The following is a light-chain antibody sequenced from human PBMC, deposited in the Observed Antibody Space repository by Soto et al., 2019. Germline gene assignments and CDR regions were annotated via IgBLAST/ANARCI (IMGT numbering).Light chain of an antibody. Sequence: PAALSLPPPERATLSGRASQSVSSYLAWYQQKPGQAPRLLIYGASSRATGIPDRFSGSGSGTDVTLTISRLEPEAFAVNYCPQYGSSQIIFGQGTRLEIK. CDR3: PQYGSSQII. CDR1: QSVSSY. CDR2: GAS. V-gene: IGKV3-20*01. J-gene: IGKJ5*01.